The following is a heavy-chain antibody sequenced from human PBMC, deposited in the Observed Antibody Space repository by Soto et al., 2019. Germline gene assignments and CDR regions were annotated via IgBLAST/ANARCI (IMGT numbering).Heavy chain of an antibody. CDR2: ISSSGSTI. D-gene: IGHD3-22*01. J-gene: IGHJ4*02. CDR1: GFTFSDYY. Sequence: GGSLRLSCAASGFTFSDYYMSWIRQAPGKGLEWVSYISSSGSTIYYADSVKGRFTISRDNAKNSLYLQMNSLRAEDTAVYYCARSGHYYDSSGYLVGPDYWGQGTLVTVSS. V-gene: IGHV3-11*01. CDR3: ARSGHYYDSSGYLVGPDY.